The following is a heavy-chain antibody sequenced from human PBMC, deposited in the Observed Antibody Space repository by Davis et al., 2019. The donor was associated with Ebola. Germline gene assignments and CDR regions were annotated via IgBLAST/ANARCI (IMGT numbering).Heavy chain of an antibody. V-gene: IGHV4-34*01. J-gene: IGHJ5*02. D-gene: IGHD2-2*01. CDR1: SGSFSGYY. CDR2: ISHTGDT. CDR3: ARGSFQLLRWFDP. Sequence: MPGGSLRLSCAVYSGSFSGYYWSWIRQSPGKGLEWIGEISHTGDTNYNPSLKSRVIISVDTSKNQFSLKLSSVTAADTAVYYCARGSFQLLRWFDPWGQGTLVIVSS.